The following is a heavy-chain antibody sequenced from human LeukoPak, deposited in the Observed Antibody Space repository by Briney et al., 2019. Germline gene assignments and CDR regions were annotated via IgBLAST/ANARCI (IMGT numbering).Heavy chain of an antibody. CDR2: ISGSGGST. V-gene: IGHV3-23*01. J-gene: IGHJ3*02. CDR1: GFTFSRLA. Sequence: GGSLRLSCAASGFTFSRLAMTWVRQAPGKGLEWVSSISGSGGSTQYAASVQGRFTISRDNSKNTLYLQMNSLRAEDTAVYYCAKDPNGDYIGTFDIWGQGTMVTVSS. D-gene: IGHD4-17*01. CDR3: AKDPNGDYIGTFDI.